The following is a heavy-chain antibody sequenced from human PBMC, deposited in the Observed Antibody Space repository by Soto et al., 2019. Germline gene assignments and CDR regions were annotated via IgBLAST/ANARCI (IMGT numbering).Heavy chain of an antibody. J-gene: IGHJ5*02. CDR1: GYTFTSYG. V-gene: IGHV1-46*01. D-gene: IGHD4-4*01. Sequence: ASVKVSCKASGYTFTSYGISWVRQAPGQGLEWMGIINPSGGSTSYAQKFQGRVTMTRDTSTSTVYMEPSSLRSEDTAVYYCARDRAVTTQANWFDPWGQGTLVTVSS. CDR3: ARDRAVTTQANWFDP. CDR2: INPSGGST.